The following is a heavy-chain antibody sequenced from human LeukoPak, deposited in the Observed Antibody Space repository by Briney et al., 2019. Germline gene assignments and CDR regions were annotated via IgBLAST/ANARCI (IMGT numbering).Heavy chain of an antibody. CDR2: INHSGST. CDR3: ASYGSGSYRASDY. D-gene: IGHD3-10*01. V-gene: IGHV4-34*01. J-gene: IGHJ4*02. Sequence: SETLSLTCAVYGGSFSGYYWSWIRQPPGKGLEWIGEINHSGSTNYNPSLKSRVTISVDTSKNQFSLKLSSVTAADTAVYYCASYGSGSYRASDYWGQGTLVTVSS. CDR1: GGSFSGYY.